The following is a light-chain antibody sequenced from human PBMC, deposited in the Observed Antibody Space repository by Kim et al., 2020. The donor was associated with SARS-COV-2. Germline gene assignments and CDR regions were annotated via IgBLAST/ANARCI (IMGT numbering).Light chain of an antibody. CDR3: AAWDDSLNGRM. J-gene: IGLJ3*02. Sequence: ELTQPPSASGSPGQRVTITCSGTASNIGNNSVNRYQQRPGTAPNLLLYGNHERPSRVPDRFSGSKSGTSASLAISGLQSDDEADSYCAAWDDSLNGRMFGGGTQLTVL. CDR1: ASNIGNNS. V-gene: IGLV1-44*01. CDR2: GNH.